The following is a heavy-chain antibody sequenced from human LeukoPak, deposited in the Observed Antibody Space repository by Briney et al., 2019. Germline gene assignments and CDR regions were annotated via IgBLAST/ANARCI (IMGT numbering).Heavy chain of an antibody. J-gene: IGHJ4*02. V-gene: IGHV5-51*01. D-gene: IGHD3-9*01. CDR2: IYPGDSDT. CDR1: GSSFSSYW. CDR3: ARQADYNLLTGYYKGHLDC. Sequence: KRGASLQISCQASGSSFSSYWIGWLRQLPGKGLEWMGIIYPGDSDTRYSPSFRGQVTISADKSINTAYLQWNSLKASDTAMYYCARQADYNLLTGYYKGHLDCWGQGTLVTVSS.